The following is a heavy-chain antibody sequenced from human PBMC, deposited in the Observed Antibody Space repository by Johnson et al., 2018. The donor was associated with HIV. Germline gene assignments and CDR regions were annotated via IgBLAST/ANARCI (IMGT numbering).Heavy chain of an antibody. D-gene: IGHD4-23*01. CDR3: AKSPGKDYGGNSGACDI. J-gene: IGHJ3*02. CDR2: IWYDGSTK. V-gene: IGHV3-33*06. Sequence: QVQLVESGGGVVQPGGSLRLSCAASGFIFSSYGMHWVRQAPGKGLELVAVIWYDGSTKYYADSVKGRFTISRDNAKNSLYLQMNSLRAEDTAVYYCAKSPGKDYGGNSGACDIWGQGTLVTVSS. CDR1: GFIFSSYG.